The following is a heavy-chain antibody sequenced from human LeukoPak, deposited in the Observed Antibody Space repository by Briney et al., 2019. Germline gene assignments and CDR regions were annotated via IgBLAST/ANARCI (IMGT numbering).Heavy chain of an antibody. CDR3: ARVLPRLDGIDP. D-gene: IGHD3-10*01. CDR1: GGSFSGYY. V-gene: IGHV4-34*01. J-gene: IGHJ5*02. CDR2: INHSGST. Sequence: KPSETLSLTCAVYGGSFSGYYWSWIRQPPGKGLEWIGEINHSGSTNYNPSLKSRVTISVDTSKNQFSLKLSSVTAADTAVYYCARVLPRLDGIDPSGQGTLVTVSS.